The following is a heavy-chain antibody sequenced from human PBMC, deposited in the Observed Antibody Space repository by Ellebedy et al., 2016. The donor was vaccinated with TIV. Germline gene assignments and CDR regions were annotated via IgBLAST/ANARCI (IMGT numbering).Heavy chain of an antibody. CDR3: ARGGGCSGGSCYFHYFDY. V-gene: IGHV4-31*03. CDR2: IYSSGTT. J-gene: IGHJ4*02. CDR1: GGSISSGDWY. D-gene: IGHD2-15*01. Sequence: MPSETLSFTCTVSGGSISSGDWYWSSIRQHPGKGLECIGYIYSSGTTHFNPSLKSRLSISVDTSTNLFSLRLTSVTAADTAVYYCARGGGCSGGSCYFHYFDYWGQGTLITVSS.